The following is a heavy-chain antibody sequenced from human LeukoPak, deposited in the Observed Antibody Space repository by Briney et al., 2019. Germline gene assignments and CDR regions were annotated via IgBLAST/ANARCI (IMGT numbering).Heavy chain of an antibody. D-gene: IGHD3-3*01. Sequence: SETLSLTCAVYGGSFSGYYWSWIRQPPGKGLEWIGEINHSGSTNYNPSLKSRVTISVDTSKNQFSLKLSSVTAADTAVYYCARGVAYYDFWSGPHNWFDPWGQGTLVTVSS. CDR1: GGSFSGYY. J-gene: IGHJ5*02. V-gene: IGHV4-34*01. CDR2: INHSGST. CDR3: ARGVAYYDFWSGPHNWFDP.